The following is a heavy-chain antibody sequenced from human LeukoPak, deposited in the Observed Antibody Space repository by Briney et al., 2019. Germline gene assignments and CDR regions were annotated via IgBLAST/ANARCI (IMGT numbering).Heavy chain of an antibody. CDR1: GYTFTSYG. Sequence: GASVKVSCTASGYTFTSYGISWVRQAPGQGLEWMGWISAYNGNTNYAQKLQGRVTMTTDTSTSTAYMELSSLRSEDTAVYYCAREGGNVDTAMVPSWWFDPWGQGTLVTVSS. D-gene: IGHD5-18*01. V-gene: IGHV1-18*01. J-gene: IGHJ5*02. CDR2: ISAYNGNT. CDR3: AREGGNVDTAMVPSWWFDP.